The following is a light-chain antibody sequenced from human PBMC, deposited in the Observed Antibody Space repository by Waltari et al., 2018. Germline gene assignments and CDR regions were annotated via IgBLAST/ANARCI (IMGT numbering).Light chain of an antibody. J-gene: IGLJ2*01. CDR3: SSYAGSNNVV. V-gene: IGLV2-8*01. CDR2: EVS. CDR1: SNDVGGYHY. Sequence: QSALTQPPSASGSPGQSVTISCTGTSNDVGGYHYVSWYQQHPGKAPKLMIYEVSKRPSGVPDRFSGSKSGYTASLTVSGLQAEDEADYFCSSYAGSNNVVFGGGTKLTVL.